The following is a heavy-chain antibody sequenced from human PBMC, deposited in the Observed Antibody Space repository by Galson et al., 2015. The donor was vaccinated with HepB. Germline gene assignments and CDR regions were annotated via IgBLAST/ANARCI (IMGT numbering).Heavy chain of an antibody. Sequence: SLRLSCAASGFSFDDYTMHWVRQAPGKGLEWVSLITWDGGGTFYADSVEGRFTISRDNSRNSLYLQMNSLRTEDTGLYYCTKDMSSDRSDWQNYRYYNGMDVWGQGTTVTVSS. J-gene: IGHJ6*02. CDR1: GFSFDDYT. CDR3: TKDMSSDRSDWQNYRYYNGMDV. D-gene: IGHD3-22*01. V-gene: IGHV3-43*01. CDR2: ITWDGGGT.